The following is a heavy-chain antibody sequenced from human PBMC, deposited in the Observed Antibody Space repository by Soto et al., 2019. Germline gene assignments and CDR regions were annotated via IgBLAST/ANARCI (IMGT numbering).Heavy chain of an antibody. CDR2: IWYDGSNK. J-gene: IGHJ6*02. Sequence: GGSLRLSCAASGFTFSSYGMHWVRQAPGKGLEWVAVIWYDGSNKYYADSVKGRFTISRDNSKNTLYLQMNSLRAEDTAVYYCARVPQSYSSSWYRYSYYYYGMDVWGQGTTVTVSS. CDR1: GFTFSSYG. V-gene: IGHV3-33*01. CDR3: ARVPQSYSSSWYRYSYYYYGMDV. D-gene: IGHD6-13*01.